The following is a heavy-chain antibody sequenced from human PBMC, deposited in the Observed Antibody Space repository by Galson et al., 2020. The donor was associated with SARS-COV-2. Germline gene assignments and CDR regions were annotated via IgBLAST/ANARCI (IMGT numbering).Heavy chain of an antibody. CDR1: GGTIRSYY. J-gene: IGHJ4*02. Sequence: SETLSLTCTVSGGTIRSYYWSWLRQPPGKGLEWLGYIYYSGSTNYNPSLKSRVTISVDTSKNQFSLKLSSVTAADTAVYYCATEGGITMVLGALYYWGQGTLVTVSS. CDR2: IYYSGST. D-gene: IGHD3-10*01. CDR3: ATEGGITMVLGALYY. V-gene: IGHV4-59*01.